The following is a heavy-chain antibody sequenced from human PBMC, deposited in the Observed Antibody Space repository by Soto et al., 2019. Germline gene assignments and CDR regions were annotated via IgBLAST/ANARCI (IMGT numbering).Heavy chain of an antibody. Sequence: AASVKVSCKASGYTFTSYGISWVRQAPGQGLEWMGWVSAYNGNTNYAQKLQGRVTMTTDTSTSTAYMELRSLRSDDTAVYYCARGFEEQWLGGYYYYGMDVWGQGTTVTVSS. V-gene: IGHV1-18*01. CDR2: VSAYNGNT. CDR3: ARGFEEQWLGGYYYYGMDV. D-gene: IGHD6-19*01. J-gene: IGHJ6*02. CDR1: GYTFTSYG.